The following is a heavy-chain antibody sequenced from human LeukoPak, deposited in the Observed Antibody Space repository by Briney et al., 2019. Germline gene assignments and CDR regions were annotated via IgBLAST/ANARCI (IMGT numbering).Heavy chain of an antibody. V-gene: IGHV4-34*12. CDR3: ARRGNYIDH. CDR2: IIHTGTT. J-gene: IGHJ4*02. CDR1: GGSFGFYS. Sequence: SETLSLTCGVHGGSFGFYSWSWLRQSSGKGLEWIGEIIHTGTTTYNPSLASRVTVSIDTSNNQFSLTLTFVTAADTAVYYCARRGNYIDHWGQGALVTVSS.